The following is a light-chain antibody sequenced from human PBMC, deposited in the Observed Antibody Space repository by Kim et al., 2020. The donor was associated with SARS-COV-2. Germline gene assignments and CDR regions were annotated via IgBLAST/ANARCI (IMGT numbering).Light chain of an antibody. V-gene: IGKV3-11*01. J-gene: IGKJ4*01. Sequence: LSPGGRATLSCRASQSVSSYLAWYQQKPGQAPRLLIYDAFNRATGIPARFSGSGSGTDFTLTISSLEPEDFAVYYCQQRSNWPLTFGGGTKVDIK. CDR2: DAF. CDR3: QQRSNWPLT. CDR1: QSVSSY.